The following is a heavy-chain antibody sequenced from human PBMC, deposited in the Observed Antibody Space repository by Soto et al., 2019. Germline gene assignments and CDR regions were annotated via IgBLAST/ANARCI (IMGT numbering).Heavy chain of an antibody. CDR2: IWYDGSNK. J-gene: IGHJ4*02. CDR3: ARGGIWGSYRYLDY. V-gene: IGHV3-33*01. D-gene: IGHD3-16*02. Sequence: PGGSLRLSCAASGFTFSSYGMHWVRQAPGKGLEWVTVIWYDGSNKYYADYVKGRFTIYRDNSKNTLYLKMKSLRAEDTVVYYCARGGIWGSYRYLDYWGQGTLVTVSS. CDR1: GFTFSSYG.